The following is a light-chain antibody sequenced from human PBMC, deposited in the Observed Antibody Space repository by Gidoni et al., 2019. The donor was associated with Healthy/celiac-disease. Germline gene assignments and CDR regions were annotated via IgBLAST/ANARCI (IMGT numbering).Light chain of an antibody. J-gene: IGKJ4*01. CDR1: QSVSSSY. CDR2: GAS. V-gene: IGKV3-20*01. CDR3: QQYGSSPPELT. Sequence: EIVLTPSPGTLSLSPGERATLSCRASQSVSSSYLAWYQQKPGQAPRLLIYGASSRATGIPDRFSGSGSGTDFTLTISRLEPEDFAVYYCQQYGSSPPELTFGGGTKVEIK.